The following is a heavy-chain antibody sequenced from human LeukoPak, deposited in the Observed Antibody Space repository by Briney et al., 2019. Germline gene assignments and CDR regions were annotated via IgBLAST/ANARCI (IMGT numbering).Heavy chain of an antibody. J-gene: IGHJ4*02. CDR1: GFTFVTYG. D-gene: IGHD5-18*01. CDR3: ALGGLQLWLWGFDY. CDR2: IQNDGSNK. Sequence: GGSLRLSCAASGFTFVTYGIHWVRQAPGKGLEWVAFIQNDGSNKYYADSVKGRFTVSRDNSKNTVYLQVSSLRAADTAVYYCALGGLQLWLWGFDYWGQGTLVTVSS. V-gene: IGHV3-30*02.